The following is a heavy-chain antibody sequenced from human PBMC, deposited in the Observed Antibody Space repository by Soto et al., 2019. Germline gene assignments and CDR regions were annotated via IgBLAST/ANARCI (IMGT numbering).Heavy chain of an antibody. Sequence: SETLSLTCTVSGGSISSGDYYWSWIRQPPGKGLEWIGYIYYSGSTYYNPSLKSRVTISVDTSKNQFSLKLSSVTAADTAVYYCAIGSVRGAARDWFDPWGQGTLVTVSS. CDR2: IYYSGST. CDR3: AIGSVRGAARDWFDP. V-gene: IGHV4-30-4*01. D-gene: IGHD3-10*01. CDR1: GGSISSGDYY. J-gene: IGHJ5*02.